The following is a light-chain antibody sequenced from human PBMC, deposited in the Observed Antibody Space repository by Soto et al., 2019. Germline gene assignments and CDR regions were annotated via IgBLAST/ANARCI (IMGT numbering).Light chain of an antibody. CDR1: SGHSSFS. J-gene: IGLJ2*01. Sequence: QSVLTQSPSASASLGASVNLTCTLSSGHSSFSIAWHQQQPEMGPRYLMKVNSDGSHSKGDGIPDRFSGSSSGDERYLIISSLQSEDEADYYCQTWGTGIRVFGGGTKVTVL. CDR3: QTWGTGIRV. CDR2: VNSDGSH. V-gene: IGLV4-69*01.